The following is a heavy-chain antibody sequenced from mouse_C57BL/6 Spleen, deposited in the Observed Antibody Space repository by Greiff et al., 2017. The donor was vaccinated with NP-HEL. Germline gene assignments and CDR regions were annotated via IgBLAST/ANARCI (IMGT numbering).Heavy chain of an antibody. CDR2: ISYSGST. V-gene: IGHV3-1*01. Sequence: EVHLVESGPGMVKPSQSLSLTCAVTGYSITSGYDWHWIRHFPGNKLEWMGYISYSGSTNYNPSLKSRISITHDTSKNHFFLKLNSVTTEDTATYYCAGRGFNYYGSSYGYFDVWGTGTTVTVSS. D-gene: IGHD1-1*01. CDR1: GYSITSGYD. J-gene: IGHJ1*03. CDR3: AGRGFNYYGSSYGYFDV.